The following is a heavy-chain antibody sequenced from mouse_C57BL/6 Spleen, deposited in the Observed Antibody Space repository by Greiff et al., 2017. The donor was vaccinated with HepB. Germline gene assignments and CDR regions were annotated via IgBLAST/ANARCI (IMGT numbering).Heavy chain of an antibody. CDR2: ISDGGSYT. J-gene: IGHJ2*01. D-gene: IGHD2-1*01. CDR3: ARDGAYGNFDY. V-gene: IGHV5-4*01. Sequence: EVQLVESGGGLVKPGGSLKLSCAASGFTFSSYAMSWVRQTPEKRLEWVATISDGGSYTYYPHNVKGRFTISKDNAKNNLYLQMSHLKSEDTAMYYCARDGAYGNFDYWGQGTTLTVSS. CDR1: GFTFSSYA.